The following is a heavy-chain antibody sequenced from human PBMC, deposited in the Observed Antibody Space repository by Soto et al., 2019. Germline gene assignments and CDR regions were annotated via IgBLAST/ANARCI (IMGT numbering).Heavy chain of an antibody. J-gene: IGHJ4*02. V-gene: IGHV1-69*13. CDR1: GGSFNSFA. CDR2: IIPIFGAA. D-gene: IGHD3-22*01. Sequence: GASVKVSCKASGGSFNSFAISWVRQAPGQGLEWMGGIIPIFGAASYGQRIQGRVTITADESTSTAFMELSSLRSEDTAVYYCATGYYYDSSGLFDYWGQGTLVTVSS. CDR3: ATGYYYDSSGLFDY.